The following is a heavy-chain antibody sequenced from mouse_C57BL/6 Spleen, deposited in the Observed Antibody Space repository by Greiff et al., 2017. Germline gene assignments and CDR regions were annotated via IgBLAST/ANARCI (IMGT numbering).Heavy chain of an antibody. D-gene: IGHD1-2*01. J-gene: IGHJ3*01. Sequence: QVQLQQPGAELVMPGASVKLSCKASGYTFTSYRMHWVKQRPGQGLEWIGEIDPSESYTNYNQKFKGKSTLTVGKSSSTAYMQPSSLTSEDSAVYNCASSNGLRLFAYRRRETLDSVCA. V-gene: IGHV1-69*01. CDR1: GYTFTSYR. CDR3: ASSNGLRLFAY. CDR2: IDPSESYT.